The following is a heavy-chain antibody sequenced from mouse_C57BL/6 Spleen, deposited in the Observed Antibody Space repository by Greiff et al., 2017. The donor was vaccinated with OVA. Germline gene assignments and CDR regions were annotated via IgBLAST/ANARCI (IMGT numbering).Heavy chain of an antibody. V-gene: IGHV1-64*01. Sequence: QVQLQQSGAELVKPGASVKLSCKASGYTFTSYWMHWVKQRPGQGLEWIGMIHPNSGSTNYNEKFKSKATLTVDKSSSTAYMQLSSLTSEDSAVYYCAREDYGSSFAYWGQGTLVTVSA. CDR3: AREDYGSSFAY. CDR2: IHPNSGST. CDR1: GYTFTSYW. D-gene: IGHD1-1*01. J-gene: IGHJ3*01.